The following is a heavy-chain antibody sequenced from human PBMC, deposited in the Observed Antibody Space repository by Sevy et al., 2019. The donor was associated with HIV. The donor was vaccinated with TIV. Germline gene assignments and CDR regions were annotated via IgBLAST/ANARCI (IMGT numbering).Heavy chain of an antibody. CDR3: ARTGYSTLDRVAAADSSLDF. CDR2: ISGYNVHT. Sequence: ASVKVSCKASGYTFITYGITWVRQAPGQGLEWMGWISGYNVHTKYARELQGRVTITTDPSTSTAYLELRSLTSNDTAVYYCARTGYSTLDRVAAADSSLDFWGQGTLVTVSS. CDR1: GYTFITYG. J-gene: IGHJ4*02. V-gene: IGHV1-18*01. D-gene: IGHD6-13*01.